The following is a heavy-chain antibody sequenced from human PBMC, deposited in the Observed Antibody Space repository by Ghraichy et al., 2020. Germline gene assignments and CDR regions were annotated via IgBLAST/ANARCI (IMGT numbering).Heavy chain of an antibody. CDR2: INHSGST. J-gene: IGHJ4*02. Sequence: SETLSLTCAVYGGSFSGYYWSWIRQPPGKGLEWIGEINHSGSTNYNPSLKSRVTISVDTSKNQFSLKLSSVTAADTAVYYCARGRYTQGIAVAGTNFDYWGQGTLVTVSS. V-gene: IGHV4-34*01. CDR1: GGSFSGYY. CDR3: ARGRYTQGIAVAGTNFDY. D-gene: IGHD6-19*01.